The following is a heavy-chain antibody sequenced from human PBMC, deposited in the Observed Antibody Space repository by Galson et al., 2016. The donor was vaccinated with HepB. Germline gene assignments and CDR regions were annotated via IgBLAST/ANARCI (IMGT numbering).Heavy chain of an antibody. CDR3: AKEPSSVPGGVVDF. J-gene: IGHJ4*02. CDR1: GFTFSNYA. CDR2: ISGGGITN. D-gene: IGHD2-8*02. V-gene: IGHV3-23*01. Sequence: SLRLSCAASGFTFSNYALDWVRQAPGKGLEWVSAISGGGITNDYEDSVKGRITISRDNSKNTLYLQLTSLRADDTALYYCAKEPSSVPGGVVDFWGQGILVAASS.